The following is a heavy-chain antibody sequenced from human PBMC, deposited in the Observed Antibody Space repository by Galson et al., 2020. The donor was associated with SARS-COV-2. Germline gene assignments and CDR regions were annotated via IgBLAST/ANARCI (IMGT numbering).Heavy chain of an antibody. CDR3: AKDSDSSGYIYDAFDI. J-gene: IGHJ3*02. CDR1: GFTFSSTA. CDR2: TSGSGGSP. V-gene: IGHV3-23*01. Sequence: GGPLRLSCTASGFTFSSTAMSWVRQAPGKGLEWVSATSGSGGSPYNDDSVKGRFTISRDNSKNTLYLQMNSLRAEDTAVYYCAKDSDSSGYIYDAFDIWGQGTMVTVSS. D-gene: IGHD3-22*01.